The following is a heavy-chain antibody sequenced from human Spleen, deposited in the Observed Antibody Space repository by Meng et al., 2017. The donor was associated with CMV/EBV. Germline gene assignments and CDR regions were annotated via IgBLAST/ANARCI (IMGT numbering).Heavy chain of an antibody. D-gene: IGHD3-3*02. Sequence: ASVKVSCKASGYTFTSYGISWVRQAPGQGLEWMGWISAYNGNTNYAQKLQGRVTMTTDTPTSTAYMELRSLRSDDTAVYYCARQDLILGVVSPGGLCDYWGQGTLVTVSS. CDR3: ARQDLILGVVSPGGLCDY. CDR1: GYTFTSYG. V-gene: IGHV1-18*01. J-gene: IGHJ4*02. CDR2: ISAYNGNT.